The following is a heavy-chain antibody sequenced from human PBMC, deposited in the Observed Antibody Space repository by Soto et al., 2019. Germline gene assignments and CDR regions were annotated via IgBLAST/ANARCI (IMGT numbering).Heavy chain of an antibody. D-gene: IGHD2-15*01. CDR2: LCFGGST. Sequence: SETLSLTCAVSGGSISSSSCFWGWIRQCPGKGLEWIGSLCFGGSTYYNPSLKSRVTISIDTSNNHFSLELSSVTAADTAVYYRARRPRDCSGGTCYRYYFDYWGLGTLVTVSS. CDR3: ARRPRDCSGGTCYRYYFDY. V-gene: IGHV4-39*02. J-gene: IGHJ4*02. CDR1: GGSISSSSCF.